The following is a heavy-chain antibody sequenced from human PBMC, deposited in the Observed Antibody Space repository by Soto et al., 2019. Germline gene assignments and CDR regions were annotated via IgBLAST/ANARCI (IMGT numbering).Heavy chain of an antibody. Sequence: EVQLVESGGGLVKPGGSLRLSCAGSGFTFSDYYIDWVRQAPGKGLEWVCRSRDKDNSYSTDYAASVKGRFTVSRDASKNSLYLQMNSLKSEDTALYYCTRSIVETTSSGYWGQGTLVTVSS. J-gene: IGHJ4*02. CDR1: GFTFSDYY. CDR3: TRSIVETTSSGY. CDR2: SRDKDNSYST. D-gene: IGHD1-26*01. V-gene: IGHV3-72*01.